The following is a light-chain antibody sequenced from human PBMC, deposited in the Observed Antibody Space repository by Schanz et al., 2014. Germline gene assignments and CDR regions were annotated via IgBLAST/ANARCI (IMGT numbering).Light chain of an antibody. CDR1: TSNIGSNT. CDR2: SNN. J-gene: IGLJ3*02. Sequence: QSVLTQPPSASGTPGQRVTISCSGSTSNIGSNTVNWYQQLPGTAPKLLIYSNNQRPSGFPDRFSGSKSGTSASLAISGLQSEDEADYYCAAWDDSLNGHVFGGGTKVTVL. V-gene: IGLV1-44*01. CDR3: AAWDDSLNGHV.